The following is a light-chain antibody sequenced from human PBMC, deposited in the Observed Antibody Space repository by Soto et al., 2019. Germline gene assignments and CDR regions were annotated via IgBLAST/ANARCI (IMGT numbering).Light chain of an antibody. Sequence: EIVLTQSPATLSLSPGERATLSCRASQSVSSYVAWYQSKPGQAPRLLMYHASNRVIGIPARFSGSGSGTDFTLTISSLEPVDFAVYYCQQRINWPLTFGGGTTVEI. CDR1: QSVSSY. J-gene: IGKJ4*01. CDR2: HAS. CDR3: QQRINWPLT. V-gene: IGKV3-11*01.